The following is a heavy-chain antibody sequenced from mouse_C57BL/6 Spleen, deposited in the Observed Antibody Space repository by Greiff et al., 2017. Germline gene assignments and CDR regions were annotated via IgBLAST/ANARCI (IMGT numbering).Heavy chain of an antibody. Sequence: QVHVKQSGPGLVQPSQSLSITCTVSGFSLTSYGVHWVRQSPGKGLEWLGVIWSGGSTDYNAAFISRLSISKDNSKSQVFFKMNSLQADDTAIYYCARELLRYFDVWGTGTTVTVSS. CDR2: IWSGGST. CDR1: GFSLTSYG. V-gene: IGHV2-2*01. J-gene: IGHJ1*03. D-gene: IGHD1-1*01. CDR3: ARELLRYFDV.